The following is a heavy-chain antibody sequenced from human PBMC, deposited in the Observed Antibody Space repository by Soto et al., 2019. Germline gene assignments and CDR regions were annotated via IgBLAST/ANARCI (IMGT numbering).Heavy chain of an antibody. CDR1: GCSISSGDYY. Sequence: SETLSLTCTVSGCSISSGDYYWSWIRQPPGKGLEWIGYIYYSGSTYYNPSLKSRVTISVDTSKNQFSLKLSSVTAADTAVYYCARDPAESYGYYGMDVWGQGTTVTVSS. J-gene: IGHJ6*02. D-gene: IGHD5-18*01. CDR2: IYYSGST. CDR3: ARDPAESYGYYGMDV. V-gene: IGHV4-30-4*01.